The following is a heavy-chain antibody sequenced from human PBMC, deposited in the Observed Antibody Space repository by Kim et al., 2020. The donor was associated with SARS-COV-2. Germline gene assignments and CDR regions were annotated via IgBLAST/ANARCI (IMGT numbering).Heavy chain of an antibody. Sequence: KRRVTISVDTSKNQFSLKLSSVTAADTAVYYCARGSSWYLGYYYYGMDVWGQGTTVTVSS. J-gene: IGHJ6*02. CDR3: ARGSSWYLGYYYYGMDV. V-gene: IGHV4-59*09. D-gene: IGHD6-13*01.